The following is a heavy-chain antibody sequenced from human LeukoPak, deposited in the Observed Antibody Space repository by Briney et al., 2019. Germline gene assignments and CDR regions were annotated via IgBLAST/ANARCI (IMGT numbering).Heavy chain of an antibody. CDR3: AWTPLRMPYAFDI. CDR1: GFSLSTSGMC. CDR2: IDWDDDK. J-gene: IGHJ3*02. D-gene: IGHD3-16*01. Sequence: SGPTLVNPTQTLTLTCTFSGFSLSTSGMCVSWIRQPPGKALVWLARIDWDDDKYYSTSLKTRLTISKDTSKNQVVLTMTNMNPVDTATYYCAWTPLRMPYAFDIWGQGTMVTVSS. V-gene: IGHV2-70*11.